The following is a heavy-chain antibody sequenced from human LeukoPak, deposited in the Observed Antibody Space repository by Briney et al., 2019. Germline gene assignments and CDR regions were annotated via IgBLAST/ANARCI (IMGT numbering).Heavy chain of an antibody. V-gene: IGHV3-23*01. Sequence: GGSLRLSCAASGFTFSSYAMSWVRQAPGKGLEWVSAISGSGGSTYYADSVKGRFTISRDNSKNTLYLQMNSPRAEDTAVYCCAKIVGATIDYWGQGTLVTVSS. CDR3: AKIVGATIDY. J-gene: IGHJ4*02. CDR1: GFTFSSYA. CDR2: ISGSGGST. D-gene: IGHD1-26*01.